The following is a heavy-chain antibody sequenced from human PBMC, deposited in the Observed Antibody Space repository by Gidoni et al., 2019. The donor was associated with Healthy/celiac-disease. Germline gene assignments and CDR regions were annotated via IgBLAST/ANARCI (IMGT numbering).Heavy chain of an antibody. J-gene: IGHJ4*02. V-gene: IGHV4-4*07. CDR2: IYTSGST. CDR1: GGSISSYY. CDR3: ARDQGYDSSGYYWEYYFDY. Sequence: QVQLQESGPGLVKPSETLSLTCTVSGGSISSYYWSWIRQPAGKGLEWIGRIYTSGSTNYNPSLKSRVTMSVDTSKNQFSLKLSSVTAADTAVYYCARDQGYDSSGYYWEYYFDYWGQGTLVTVSS. D-gene: IGHD3-22*01.